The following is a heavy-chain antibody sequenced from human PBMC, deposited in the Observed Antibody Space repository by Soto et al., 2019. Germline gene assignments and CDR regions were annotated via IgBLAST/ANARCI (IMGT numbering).Heavy chain of an antibody. CDR2: ISSSSSYI. J-gene: IGHJ4*02. V-gene: IGHV3-21*01. CDR1: GFTFSSYS. CDR3: ARDAPGFPEQLVLLDVGFWDY. Sequence: EVQLVESGGGQVKPGGSLRLSCAASGFTFSSYSMNWVRQAPGKGLEWVSSISSSSSYIYYADSVKGRFTISRDNAKNSLYLQMNSLRAEDTAVYYCARDAPGFPEQLVLLDVGFWDYWGQGTLVTVSS. D-gene: IGHD6-6*01.